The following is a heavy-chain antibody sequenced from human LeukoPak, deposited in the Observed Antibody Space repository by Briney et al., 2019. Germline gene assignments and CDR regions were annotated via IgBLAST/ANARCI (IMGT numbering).Heavy chain of an antibody. J-gene: IGHJ4*02. Sequence: GGSLRLSCAASGFTFSSYAMHWARQPPGKGLEWVAVISYDGSNKYYADSVKGRYTISRDNSKNTMYLHMNSLRAEDTAVYSCAKEGQGCGINSCYFDSWGQGTLVTVSS. CDR3: AKEGQGCGINSCYFDS. V-gene: IGHV3-30-3*02. CDR2: ISYDGSNK. D-gene: IGHD2-2*01. CDR1: GFTFSSYA.